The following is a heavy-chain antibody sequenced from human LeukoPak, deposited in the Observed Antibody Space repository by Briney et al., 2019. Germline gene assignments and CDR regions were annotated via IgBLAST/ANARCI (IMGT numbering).Heavy chain of an antibody. Sequence: SVKVSCKASGGTFSSYTISWVRQAPGQGLEWMGRIIPILGIANYAQKFQGRVTITADKSTSTAYMELSSLRSEDTAVYYCSREGSGGRYYYYMDVWGKGTTVTVSS. CDR3: SREGSGGRYYYYMDV. CDR1: GGTFSSYT. CDR2: IIPILGIA. J-gene: IGHJ6*03. V-gene: IGHV1-69*04. D-gene: IGHD3-16*01.